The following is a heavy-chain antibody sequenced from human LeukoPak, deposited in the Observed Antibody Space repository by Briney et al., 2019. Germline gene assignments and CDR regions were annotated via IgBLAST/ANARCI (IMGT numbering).Heavy chain of an antibody. CDR1: GGTFSSYA. CDR2: IIPIFGTA. D-gene: IGHD6-13*01. J-gene: IGHJ4*02. V-gene: IGHV1-69*13. Sequence: SVKVSCKASGGTFSSYAISWVRQAPGQGLEWMGGIIPIFGTANYTQKFQGRVTITADESTSTAYMELSSLRSEDMAVYYCAPMEAAGRSHWGQGTLVTVSS. CDR3: APMEAAGRSH.